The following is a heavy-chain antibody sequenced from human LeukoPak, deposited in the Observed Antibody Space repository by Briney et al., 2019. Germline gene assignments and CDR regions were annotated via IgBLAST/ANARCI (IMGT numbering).Heavy chain of an antibody. Sequence: SETLSLTCTVSGGSISNYFWSWFRQPAGKGLEWIGRIYTSGSTNYNPSLKSRVTMSVDTSKNQFSLKLSSVTAADTAVYYCASLKNYYDSSGYLVTDAFDIWGQGTMVTVSS. CDR2: IYTSGST. D-gene: IGHD3-22*01. V-gene: IGHV4-4*07. J-gene: IGHJ3*02. CDR3: ASLKNYYDSSGYLVTDAFDI. CDR1: GGSISNYF.